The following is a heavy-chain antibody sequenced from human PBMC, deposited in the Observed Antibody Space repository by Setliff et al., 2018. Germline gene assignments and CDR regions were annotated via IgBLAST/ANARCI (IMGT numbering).Heavy chain of an antibody. CDR3: ARTSSGRYFDL. V-gene: IGHV4-38-2*01. Sequence: SETLSLTCAVSDFSVSSNYYWGWIRQPPGKGLEWIANVYYSGSTHYSPSLKSRVTMSVDTSKNQFSLNLYSVTAADTAVYYCARTSSGRYFDLWGRGTLVTVSS. CDR1: DFSVSSNYY. J-gene: IGHJ2*01. CDR2: VYYSGST.